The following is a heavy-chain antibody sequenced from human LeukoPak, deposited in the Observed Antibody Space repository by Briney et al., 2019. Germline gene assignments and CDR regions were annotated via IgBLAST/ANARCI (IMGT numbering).Heavy chain of an antibody. CDR1: GGSVSSGGYY. Sequence: SETLSLTCTVSGGSVSSGGYYWSWIRQPPGKGLEWIGYIYYSGSTNYNPSLKSRVTISVDTSKNQFSLKLSSVTAADTAVYYCARARGNYFDYWGQGTLVTVSS. D-gene: IGHD3-10*01. CDR2: IYYSGST. V-gene: IGHV4-61*08. J-gene: IGHJ4*02. CDR3: ARARGNYFDY.